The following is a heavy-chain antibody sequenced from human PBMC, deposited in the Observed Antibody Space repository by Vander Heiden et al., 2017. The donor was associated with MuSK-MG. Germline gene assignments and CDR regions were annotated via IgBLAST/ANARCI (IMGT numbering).Heavy chain of an antibody. CDR2: ISSSSSYI. V-gene: IGHV3-21*01. J-gene: IGHJ4*02. D-gene: IGHD3-22*01. CDR1: GFTFSSYS. CDR3: ARDRHYYDRSGYTYYFDY. Sequence: EVQLVESGGGLVKPGGSLRLSCAASGFTFSSYSMNWVRQAPGKGLEWVSSISSSSSYIYYADSVKGRFTISRDNAKNSLYLQMNSLRAEDTAVYYCARDRHYYDRSGYTYYFDYWGQGTLVTVSS.